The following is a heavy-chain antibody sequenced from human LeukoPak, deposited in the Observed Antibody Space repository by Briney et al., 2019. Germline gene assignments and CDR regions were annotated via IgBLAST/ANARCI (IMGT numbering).Heavy chain of an antibody. CDR1: GFTFNNYA. V-gene: IGHV3-23*01. D-gene: IGHD3-3*01. CDR2: ISDSGGST. CDR3: ARGDYDFWSSYSASHFDY. J-gene: IGHJ4*02. Sequence: GGSLRLSCAASGFTFNNYAMNWVRQAPGKGLEWVSAISDSGGSTYYADSVKGRFTISRDNAKNSLYLQMNSLRAEDTAVYYCARGDYDFWSSYSASHFDYWGQGTLVTVSS.